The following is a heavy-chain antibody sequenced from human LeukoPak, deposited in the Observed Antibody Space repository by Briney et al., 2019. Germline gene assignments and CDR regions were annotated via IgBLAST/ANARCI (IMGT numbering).Heavy chain of an antibody. D-gene: IGHD3-22*01. CDR2: ISSSGSTI. V-gene: IGHV3-48*03. Sequence: GGSLRLSCAASGFTFSSYEMNWVRQAPGKGLEWVSYISSSGSTIHYADSVKGRFTISRDNAKNSLYLQVNSLRAEDTAVYYCAREDDSSGYFYGICDYWGQGTLVTVSS. J-gene: IGHJ4*02. CDR3: AREDDSSGYFYGICDY. CDR1: GFTFSSYE.